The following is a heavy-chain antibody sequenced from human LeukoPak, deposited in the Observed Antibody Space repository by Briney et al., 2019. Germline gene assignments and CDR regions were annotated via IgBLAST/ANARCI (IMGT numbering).Heavy chain of an antibody. CDR1: GYSISSGYY. CDR2: IYHDGST. D-gene: IGHD6-19*01. CDR3: ARAGASSSGWPFDY. Sequence: PSETLSLTCTVSGYSISSGYYWGWIRQPPGKGLEWIGNIYHDGSTYYIPSLKSRVTISADTSKNQFSLKLNSVTAADTAVYYCARAGASSSGWPFDYWGQGTLVTVSS. J-gene: IGHJ4*02. V-gene: IGHV4-38-2*02.